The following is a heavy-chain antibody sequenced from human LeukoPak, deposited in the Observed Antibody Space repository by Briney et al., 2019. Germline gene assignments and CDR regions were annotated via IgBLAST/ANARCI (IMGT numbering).Heavy chain of an antibody. J-gene: IGHJ4*02. CDR1: GFTFSDSW. Sequence: GGSLRLSCAASGFTFSDSWMSWVRQAPGKGLEWVANVNPDGSAKDYVDSVKGRFTISRENAESSLYLQMNSLRAEDTAVYYRARGGIQVSGIDEFDYWGQGTLVTVSS. D-gene: IGHD6-19*01. V-gene: IGHV3-7*04. CDR3: ARGGIQVSGIDEFDY. CDR2: VNPDGSAK.